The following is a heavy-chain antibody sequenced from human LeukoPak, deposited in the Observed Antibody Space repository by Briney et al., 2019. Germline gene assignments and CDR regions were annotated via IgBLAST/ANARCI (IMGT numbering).Heavy chain of an antibody. D-gene: IGHD1-26*01. CDR2: MNPNSGNT. CDR1: GYTFTSYD. V-gene: IGHV1-8*01. CDR3: ARDLVVGATGGYFDY. J-gene: IGHJ4*02. Sequence: ASVKVSCKASGYTFTSYDINWVRQATGQGLEWMGWMNPNSGNTGYAQKFQGRVTMTRDMSTSTVYMELSSLRSEDTAVYYCARDLVVGATGGYFDYWGQGTLVTVSS.